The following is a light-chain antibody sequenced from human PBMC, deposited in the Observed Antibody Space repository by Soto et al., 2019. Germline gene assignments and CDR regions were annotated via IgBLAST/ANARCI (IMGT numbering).Light chain of an antibody. CDR1: NSDVGGYNY. V-gene: IGLV2-14*03. CDR2: DVS. J-gene: IGLJ3*02. Sequence: QSALTQPASVSGSPGQSITISCTGTNSDVGGYNYVSWYQHHPGKAPKLMIYDVSNRPSGVSNRFSGSKSGNTASLTISGLQDEDDADYYCSSDTRYTTLVFGGGTKLTVL. CDR3: SSDTRYTTLV.